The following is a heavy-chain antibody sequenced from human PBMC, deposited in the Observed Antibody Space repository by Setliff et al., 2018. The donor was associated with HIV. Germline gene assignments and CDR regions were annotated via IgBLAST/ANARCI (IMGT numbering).Heavy chain of an antibody. CDR1: GGSFSGYC. J-gene: IGHJ5*02. V-gene: IGHV4-34*01. D-gene: IGHD3-16*01. CDR3: ARSGGPTFDP. Sequence: VTLSLTCAVYGGSFSGYCWSWIRQPPGKGLEWIGEIQHSGSTNYKPSLKSRVTISVDTSKNQFSLKLSSVTAADTAVYYCARSGGPTFDPWGQGTLVTVSS. CDR2: IQHSGST.